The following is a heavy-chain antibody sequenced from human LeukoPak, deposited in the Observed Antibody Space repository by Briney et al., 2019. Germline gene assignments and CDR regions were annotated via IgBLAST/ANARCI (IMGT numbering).Heavy chain of an antibody. V-gene: IGHV4-59*01. CDR2: IYYSGST. CDR3: ARVPAPYAYDTSGYDF. CDR1: GGSISSYY. Sequence: SETLSLTCTVSGGSISSYYWSWIRQPPGKGLEWIGYIYYSGSTNYNPSLKSRVTISVDTSKNQFSLKLSSVTAADTAVYYCARVPAPYAYDTSGYDFWGQGTLVTVSS. J-gene: IGHJ4*02. D-gene: IGHD3-22*01.